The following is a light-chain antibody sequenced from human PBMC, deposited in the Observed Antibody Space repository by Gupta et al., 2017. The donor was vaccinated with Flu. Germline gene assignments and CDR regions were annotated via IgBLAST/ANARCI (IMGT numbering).Light chain of an antibody. V-gene: IGLV1-40*01. CDR3: QSYDSSLSGSV. CDR1: SSNIGAGYD. J-gene: IGLJ2*01. CDR2: GNS. Sequence: QSVLTQPPSMSGASGQRVTISCPGSSSNIGAGYDVHWYQHLPGTAPKLLIYGNSNRHSGVPDRFSGSKSGTSASLAIAGLQAEDEADYYCQSYDSSLSGSVFGGGTKLTVL.